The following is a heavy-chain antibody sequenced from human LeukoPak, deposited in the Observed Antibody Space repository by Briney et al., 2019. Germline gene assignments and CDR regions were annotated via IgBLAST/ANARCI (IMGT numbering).Heavy chain of an antibody. CDR1: GFTFSSYA. CDR2: IYSGGST. CDR3: ARGSVNFDY. J-gene: IGHJ4*02. V-gene: IGHV3-53*04. Sequence: GALRLSCAASGFTFSSYAMSWVRQAPGKGLEWVSVIYSGGSTYYADSVKGRFTISRHNSKNTLYLQMNSLRAEDTAVYYCARGSVNFDYWGQGTLVTVSS.